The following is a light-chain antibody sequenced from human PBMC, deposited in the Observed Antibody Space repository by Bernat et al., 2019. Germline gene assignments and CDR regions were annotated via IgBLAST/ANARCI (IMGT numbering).Light chain of an antibody. CDR2: DAS. Sequence: EIVLTQSPATLSLSPGERATLSCRASQSVNSYLAWYQQKPGQAPRLLIYDASNRATGIPARFSGSGSGTDFTLTISSLEPEDFAVYYCQQRNSWPPGTFGQGTKLEIK. CDR1: QSVNSY. CDR3: QQRNSWPPGT. V-gene: IGKV3-11*01. J-gene: IGKJ2*01.